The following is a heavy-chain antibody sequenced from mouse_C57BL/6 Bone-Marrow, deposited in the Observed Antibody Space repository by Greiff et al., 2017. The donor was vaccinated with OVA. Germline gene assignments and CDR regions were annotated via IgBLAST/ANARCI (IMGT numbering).Heavy chain of an antibody. D-gene: IGHD2-4*01. CDR2: IHPNSGST. Sequence: VKLQQPGAELVKPGASVKLSCKASGYTFTSYWMHWVKQRPGQGLEWIGMIHPNSGSTNYNEKFKSKATLTVDKSSSTAYMQLSSLTSEDSAVYYCARGTFYYDYAWFAYWGQGTLVTVSA. CDR3: ARGTFYYDYAWFAY. V-gene: IGHV1-64*01. J-gene: IGHJ3*01. CDR1: GYTFTSYW.